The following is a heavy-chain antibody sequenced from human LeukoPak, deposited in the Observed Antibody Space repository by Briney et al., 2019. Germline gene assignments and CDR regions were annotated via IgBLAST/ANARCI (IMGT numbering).Heavy chain of an antibody. J-gene: IGHJ4*02. CDR1: GYTFTSYG. CDR2: ISASNGDT. CDR3: ASYYDSSGYYSAGS. V-gene: IGHV1-18*01. D-gene: IGHD3-22*01. Sequence: ASVKVSCKASGYTFTSYGISWVRQAPGQGLEWMGWISASNGDTNYAQKFQGRVTITADKSTSTAYMELSSLRSEDTAVYYCASYYDSSGYYSAGSWGQGTLVTVSS.